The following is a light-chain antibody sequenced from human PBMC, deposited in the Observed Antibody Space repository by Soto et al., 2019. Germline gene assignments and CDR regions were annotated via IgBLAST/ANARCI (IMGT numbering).Light chain of an antibody. CDR2: AAS. CDR3: QQSYSTPYT. V-gene: IGKV1-39*01. CDR1: QDIRND. Sequence: IRMPQSPSSLSASVGDRVTITCRASQDIRNDIGWYQQKPGKAPKLLIYAASSLQSGVPSRFSGSGSGTDFTLTISSLQPEDFATYYCQQSYSTPYTFGQGTRLEI. J-gene: IGKJ5*01.